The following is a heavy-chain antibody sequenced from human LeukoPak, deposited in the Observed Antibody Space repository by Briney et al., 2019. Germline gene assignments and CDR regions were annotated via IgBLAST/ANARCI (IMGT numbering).Heavy chain of an antibody. D-gene: IGHD6-6*01. CDR2: VSHGDGST. CDR3: ARKSLATRAMDF. Sequence: GGSLRLSCAASGFTFSSYAMNWVRQVPGKGLEWVSAVSHGDGSTFYADSGKGRFIISRDNSKNTMYLEMNSLSAEDTAIYYCARKSLATRAMDFWGQGTLVTVSS. CDR1: GFTFSSYA. V-gene: IGHV3-23*01. J-gene: IGHJ4*02.